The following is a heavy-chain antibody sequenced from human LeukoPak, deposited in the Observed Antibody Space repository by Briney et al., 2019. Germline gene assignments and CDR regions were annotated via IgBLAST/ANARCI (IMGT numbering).Heavy chain of an antibody. Sequence: VASVKVSCKASGYSFTNYGISWVRQAPGQGLQWMGWISVNNAVTNYAQNFQGRVTLTTDTSTGTAYMELRSLRSDDTAVYYCARVNHGSGSLVAYYYYYYMDVWGKGTTVTISS. J-gene: IGHJ6*03. CDR3: ARVNHGSGSLVAYYYYYYMDV. V-gene: IGHV1-18*01. CDR2: ISVNNAVT. D-gene: IGHD3-10*01. CDR1: GYSFTNYG.